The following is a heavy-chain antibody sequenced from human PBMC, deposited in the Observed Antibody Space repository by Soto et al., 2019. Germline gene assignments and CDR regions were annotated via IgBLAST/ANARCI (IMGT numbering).Heavy chain of an antibody. V-gene: IGHV4-59*01. CDR1: GGSISSYY. D-gene: IGHD1-26*01. CDR3: ARGGGPRYYYYYGMDV. Sequence: SETLSLTCTVSGGSISSYYWSWIRQPPGKGLEWIGYIYYSGSTNYNPSLKSRVTISVDTSKNQFSLKLSSVTAADTAVYYCARGGGPRYYYYYGMDVWGQGTTVTVSS. J-gene: IGHJ6*02. CDR2: IYYSGST.